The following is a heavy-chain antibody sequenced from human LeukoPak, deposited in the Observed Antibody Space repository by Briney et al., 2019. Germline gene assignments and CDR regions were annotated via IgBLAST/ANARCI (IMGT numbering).Heavy chain of an antibody. V-gene: IGHV3-30*18. D-gene: IGHD3-16*02. J-gene: IGHJ4*02. CDR1: GFTFSSYG. Sequence: PGGSLRLSCAASGFTFSSYGMHWVRQAPGKGLEWVAVISYDGSNKYYADSVKGRFTISRDNSKNTLYLQMNSLRAEDTAVYYCAKGAFGGVIVGGKNFDYWGQGTLVTVSS. CDR3: AKGAFGGVIVGGKNFDY. CDR2: ISYDGSNK.